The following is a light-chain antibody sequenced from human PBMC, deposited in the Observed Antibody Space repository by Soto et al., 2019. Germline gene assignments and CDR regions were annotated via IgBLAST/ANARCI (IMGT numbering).Light chain of an antibody. CDR1: NTDIGGNNY. Sequence: QSALTQPASVSGSPGQSITISCTGSNTDIGGNNYVSWYQQHPGKAPKVIIYDVSIRLSGVSNRFSGSKSGNTASLTISGLQSEDEADYYCSSYTTISTRIFGGGTQLTVL. CDR3: SSYTTISTRI. CDR2: DVS. J-gene: IGLJ2*01. V-gene: IGLV2-14*01.